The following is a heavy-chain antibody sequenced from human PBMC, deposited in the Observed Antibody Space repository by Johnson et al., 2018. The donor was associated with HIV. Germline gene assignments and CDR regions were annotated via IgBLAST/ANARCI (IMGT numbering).Heavy chain of an antibody. CDR1: GFTYSSYG. J-gene: IGHJ3*02. D-gene: IGHD5-24*01. Sequence: QLVESGGGLVQPGGSLRLSCAASGFTYSSYGMHWVRPAPGKGLEWVAVIRYDGSNKYYADSVKGRFTISRDNSKNTLYLQMNRLRAEDTAVYYCARVRWLQLGAFDIWGQGTMVTVSS. V-gene: IGHV3-30*02. CDR2: IRYDGSNK. CDR3: ARVRWLQLGAFDI.